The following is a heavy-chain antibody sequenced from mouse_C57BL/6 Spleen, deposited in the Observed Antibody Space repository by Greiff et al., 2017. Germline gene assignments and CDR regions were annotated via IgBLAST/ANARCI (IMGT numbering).Heavy chain of an antibody. CDR1: GYAFSSSW. CDR2: IYPGDGDT. CDR3: AREDYCSLFDY. J-gene: IGHJ2*01. Sequence: QVQLQQSGPELVKPGASVKISCKASGYAFSSSWMNWVKQRPGKGLEWIGRIYPGDGDTNYNGKFKGKATLTADKSSSTAYLQLSSLTSEDSAVYFCAREDYCSLFDYWGQGTTLTVSS. V-gene: IGHV1-82*01. D-gene: IGHD1-1*01.